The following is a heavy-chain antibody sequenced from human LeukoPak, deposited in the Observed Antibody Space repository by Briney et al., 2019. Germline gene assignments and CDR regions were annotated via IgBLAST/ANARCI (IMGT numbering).Heavy chain of an antibody. D-gene: IGHD2-15*01. Sequence: GASVRLSCKASGYTFTGYYMHWVRQAPGQGLEWVGWINANSGGTNYAHKLQGRVTRTRDTSISTAYMELSSLRSEDTAVYYCARGFCSGGSCYSYDYWGQRTEDPVSP. CDR3: ARGFCSGGSCYSYDY. CDR1: GYTFTGYY. J-gene: IGHJ4*02. V-gene: IGHV1-2*02. CDR2: INANSGGT.